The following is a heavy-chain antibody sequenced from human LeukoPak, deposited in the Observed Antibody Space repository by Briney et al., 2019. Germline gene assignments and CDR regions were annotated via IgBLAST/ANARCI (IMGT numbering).Heavy chain of an antibody. CDR2: IGTAGDT. CDR3: ARPIDGGNSDWYFDL. D-gene: IGHD4-23*01. V-gene: IGHV3-13*01. J-gene: IGHJ2*01. CDR1: GFTFSSYD. Sequence: GGSLRLSCAASGFTFSSYDTHWVRQATGKGLEWVSAIGTAGDTYYPGSVKGRFTISRENAKNSLYLQMNSLRAGDTAVYYCARPIDGGNSDWYFDLWGRGTLVTVSS.